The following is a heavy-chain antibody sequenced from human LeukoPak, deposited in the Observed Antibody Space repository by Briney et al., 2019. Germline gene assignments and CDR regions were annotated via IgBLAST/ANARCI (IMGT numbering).Heavy chain of an antibody. CDR3: ASGQQLVQAFDH. CDR1: GGSFSGYY. CDR2: INHSGST. D-gene: IGHD6-13*01. Sequence: PSETLSLTCAVYGGSFSGYYWSWIRQPPGKGLEWIGEINHSGSTNYNPSLKRRVTTSVDTSKNQFSLKLSSVTAADTAVYYCASGQQLVQAFDHWGQGTLVTVSS. J-gene: IGHJ4*02. V-gene: IGHV4-34*01.